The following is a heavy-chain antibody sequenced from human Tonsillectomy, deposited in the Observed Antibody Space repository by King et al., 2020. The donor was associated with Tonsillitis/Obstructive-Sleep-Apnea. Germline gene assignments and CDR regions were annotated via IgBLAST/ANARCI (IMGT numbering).Heavy chain of an antibody. CDR1: GFTFSSYG. J-gene: IGHJ6*03. V-gene: IGHV3-33*01. D-gene: IGHD1-26*01. CDR3: ARDGIVGATYYYYYMDV. Sequence: VQLVESGGGVVQPGRSLGLSCAASGFTFSSYGMHWVRQAPGKGLEWVAVIWYDGSNKYYADSVKGRFTISRDNSKNTLYLQMNSLRAEDTAVYYCARDGIVGATYYYYYMDVWGKGTTVTVSS. CDR2: IWYDGSNK.